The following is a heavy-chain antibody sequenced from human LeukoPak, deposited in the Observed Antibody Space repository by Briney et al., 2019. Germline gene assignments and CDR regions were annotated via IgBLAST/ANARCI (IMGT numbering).Heavy chain of an antibody. V-gene: IGHV7-4-1*02. CDR3: ARVGYSYGFLFDY. CDR1: GYTFTTCV. CDR2: INTNTGNP. J-gene: IGHJ4*02. Sequence: ASVTVSCKASGYTFTTCVMNWVRQAPGQGREWMGWINTNTGNPTYAQGFTGRFVFSLDTSVSTAYLQISSLKAEDTAVYYCARVGYSYGFLFDYWGQGTLVTVSS. D-gene: IGHD5-18*01.